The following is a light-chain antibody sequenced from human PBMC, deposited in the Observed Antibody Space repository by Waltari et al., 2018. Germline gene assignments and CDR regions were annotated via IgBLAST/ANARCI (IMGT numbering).Light chain of an antibody. CDR2: QVR. CDR3: SSYVGNNNLI. CDR1: SSDVGGYTY. Sequence: QSALTQPPSASGSPGQPVTLSCTGTSSDVGGYTYVPWYQQPPGQAPNLMIYQVRKRPPGVHDRFSGSKSGNTASLTVSGLQAEDEADYYCSSYVGNNNLIFGGGTKLTVL. V-gene: IGLV2-8*01. J-gene: IGLJ2*01.